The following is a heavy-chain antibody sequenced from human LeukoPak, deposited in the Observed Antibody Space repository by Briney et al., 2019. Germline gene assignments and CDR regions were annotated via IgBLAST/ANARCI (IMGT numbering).Heavy chain of an antibody. Sequence: PGGSLRLSCAASGFTFSSYGMHWVRQAPGKGLEWVANIKQDGSEKYYVDSVRGRFTISRDNAKNSLYLQMNSLRAEDTAVYYCARDETVAGQAYELSYYGMDVWGQGTTVTVSS. CDR2: IKQDGSEK. V-gene: IGHV3-7*03. D-gene: IGHD6-19*01. CDR3: ARDETVAGQAYELSYYGMDV. CDR1: GFTFSSYG. J-gene: IGHJ6*02.